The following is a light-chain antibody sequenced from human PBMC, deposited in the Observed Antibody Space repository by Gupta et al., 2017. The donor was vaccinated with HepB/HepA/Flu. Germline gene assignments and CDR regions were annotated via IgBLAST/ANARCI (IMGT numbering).Light chain of an antibody. CDR1: QSVLHSSNNKNY. Sequence: DIVMTQSPDSLAASLGERATINCKSSQSVLHSSNNKNYLSWYQQKPGQPPRMLIYWASTRESGVPDRFSGSGSGTDFTLTISRLQAEDLAVYYCQQYYSTPLTFGGGTKVEIK. J-gene: IGKJ4*01. V-gene: IGKV4-1*01. CDR2: WAS. CDR3: QQYYSTPLT.